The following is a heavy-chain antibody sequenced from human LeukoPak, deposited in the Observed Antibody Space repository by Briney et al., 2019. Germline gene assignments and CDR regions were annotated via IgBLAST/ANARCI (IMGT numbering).Heavy chain of an antibody. CDR2: ISYDGSNK. CDR1: GFTFSSYG. Sequence: GGSLRLSCAASGFTFSSYGMHWVRQAPGKGLEWVAVISYDGSNKYYADSVKGRFTISRDNSKNTLYLQVNSLRAEDTAVYYCAKGGKWDVTPFDYWGQGTLVTVSS. V-gene: IGHV3-30*18. J-gene: IGHJ4*02. CDR3: AKGGKWDVTPFDY. D-gene: IGHD1-26*01.